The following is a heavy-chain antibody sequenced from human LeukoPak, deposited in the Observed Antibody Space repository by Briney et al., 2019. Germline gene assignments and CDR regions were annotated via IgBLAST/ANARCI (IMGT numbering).Heavy chain of an antibody. D-gene: IGHD1-26*01. J-gene: IGHJ4*02. Sequence: GESLKISCAASGFTFSNSAITWVRQAPGKGLEWVSAISDSGGKKHYADSVKGRFTISRDNSKNTLYLQMNSLRVEDTAIYYCAKDWSCDYWGQGTLITVSS. CDR1: GFTFSNSA. V-gene: IGHV3-23*01. CDR3: AKDWSCDY. CDR2: ISDSGGKK.